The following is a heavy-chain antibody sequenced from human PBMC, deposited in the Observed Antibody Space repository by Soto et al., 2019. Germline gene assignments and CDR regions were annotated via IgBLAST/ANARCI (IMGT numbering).Heavy chain of an antibody. CDR2: INPSGGST. D-gene: IGHD3-16*01. CDR1: GYTFTSYY. Sequence: ASGKVSCKAPGYTFTSYYMHWVRQAPGQGLEWMGIINPSGGSTSYAQKFQGRVTMTRDTSTSTAYMELRSLRSDDTVVYYCARGGTPNDYWGQGTLDTGSS. CDR3: ARGGTPNDY. J-gene: IGHJ4*02. V-gene: IGHV1-46*01.